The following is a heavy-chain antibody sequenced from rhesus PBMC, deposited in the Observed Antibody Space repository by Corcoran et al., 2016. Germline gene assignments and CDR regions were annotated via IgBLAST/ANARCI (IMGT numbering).Heavy chain of an antibody. Sequence: QVQLQESGPGLVKPSETLSLTCAVSGYSIRSYYWSWIPQPPGTVLEWIGYIYSSSGSTYYNRARDRRVTMSTETYKHKFSLKRSSVTAADTAVYYWARVHTRDYFDYGGQGVLVTVSS. CDR3: ARVHTRDYFDY. CDR1: GYSIRSYY. CDR2: IYSSSGST. V-gene: IGHV4-165*01. J-gene: IGHJ4*01. D-gene: IGHD2-39*01.